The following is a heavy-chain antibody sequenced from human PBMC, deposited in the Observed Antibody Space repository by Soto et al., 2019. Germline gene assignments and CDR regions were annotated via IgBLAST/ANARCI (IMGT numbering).Heavy chain of an antibody. CDR1: GFTFSSYW. CDR3: ARVRTPNTARRFYFDY. D-gene: IGHD6-6*01. V-gene: IGHV3-7*03. Sequence: GGSLRLSCAASGFTFSSYWMSWVRQAPGKGLEWVANIKQDGSEKYYVDSVKGRFTISRDNAKNSLYLQMNSLRAEDTAVYYCARVRTPNTARRFYFDYWGQGTLVTVSS. J-gene: IGHJ4*02. CDR2: IKQDGSEK.